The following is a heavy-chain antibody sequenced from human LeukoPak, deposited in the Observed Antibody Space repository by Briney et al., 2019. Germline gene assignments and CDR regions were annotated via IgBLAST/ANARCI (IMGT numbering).Heavy chain of an antibody. V-gene: IGHV4-30-4*01. CDR1: GGSISSGDYY. CDR3: AGHHPRNTVDF. J-gene: IGHJ4*02. D-gene: IGHD2/OR15-2a*01. Sequence: PSETLSLTCTVSGGSISSGDYYWSWIRQPPGKGLEWIGYIYYSGSTYYNPSLKSRVTISVDTSKNQFSLKLSSVTAADTAVYYCAGHHPRNTVDFWGQGTLVTVSS. CDR2: IYYSGST.